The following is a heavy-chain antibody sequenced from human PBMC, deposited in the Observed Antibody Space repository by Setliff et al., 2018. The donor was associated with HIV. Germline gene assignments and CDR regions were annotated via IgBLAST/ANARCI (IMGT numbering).Heavy chain of an antibody. Sequence: GASVKVSCKASGYTFTGYYMHWVRQAPGQGLEWMGWINPNSGGTNYAQKFQGRITMTRDTSITTAYMGLSSLRAEDTAVYYCARGGRTAGFDIWGQGTTVTVSS. D-gene: IGHD6-19*01. V-gene: IGHV1-2*02. CDR1: GYTFTGYY. J-gene: IGHJ3*02. CDR3: ARGGRTAGFDI. CDR2: INPNSGGT.